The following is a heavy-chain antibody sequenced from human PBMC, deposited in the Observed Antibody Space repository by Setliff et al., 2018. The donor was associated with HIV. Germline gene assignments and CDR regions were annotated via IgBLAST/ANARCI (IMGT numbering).Heavy chain of an antibody. Sequence: GGSLRLSCAASGFTFSSYSMNWVRRAPGKGLEWVSSISSSFSYIYYADSVKGRFTISRDNAKNSLYLQMNSLRAEDTAVYYCARDHSITPPHWGQGTLVTVSS. CDR2: ISSSFSYI. CDR3: ARDHSITPPH. J-gene: IGHJ4*02. CDR1: GFTFSSYS. V-gene: IGHV3-21*01. D-gene: IGHD3-3*02.